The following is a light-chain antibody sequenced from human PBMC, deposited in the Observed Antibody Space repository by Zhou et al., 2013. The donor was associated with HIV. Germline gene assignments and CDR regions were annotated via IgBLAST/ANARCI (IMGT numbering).Light chain of an antibody. V-gene: IGKV1-12*01. CDR1: QGIGSW. CDR3: LQDYGYPRT. J-gene: IGKJ1*01. Sequence: DIQMTQSPSSVSASVGDRVTITCRASQGIGSWLAWFQQKPGKAPTLLIYGASSLESGVPSRFSGSGSGTDFTLTISSLQPEDFVNYYCLQDYGYPRTFGQGTKVEIK. CDR2: GAS.